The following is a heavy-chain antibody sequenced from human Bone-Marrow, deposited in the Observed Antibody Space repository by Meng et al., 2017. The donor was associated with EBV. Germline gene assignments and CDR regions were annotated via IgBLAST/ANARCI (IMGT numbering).Heavy chain of an antibody. D-gene: IGHD1-26*01. Sequence: QVEMVQSGAEGKKPGASGKVSCKASAGTFSSNAISWLRQAPGQGLEWMGGIIPIFGTANYAQKFQGRVTITADESTSTAYMELSSLRSEDTAVYYCARSPSSHFDYWGQGTLVTVSS. CDR1: AGTFSSNA. CDR2: IIPIFGTA. J-gene: IGHJ4*02. CDR3: ARSPSSHFDY. V-gene: IGHV1-69*01.